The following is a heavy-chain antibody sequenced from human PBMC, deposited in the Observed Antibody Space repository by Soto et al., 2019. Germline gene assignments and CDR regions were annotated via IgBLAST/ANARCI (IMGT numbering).Heavy chain of an antibody. J-gene: IGHJ4*02. CDR3: ARPFYYDSSGYYFFDY. CDR1: GYSFTSYW. CDR2: IYPGDSDT. V-gene: IGHV5-51*01. Sequence: GESLKISCKVSGYSFTSYWIGWVRQMPGKGLEWMGIIYPGDSDTRYSPSFQGQVTISADKSISTAYLQWSSLKASDTAMYYCARPFYYDSSGYYFFDYWGQGTLVTVSS. D-gene: IGHD3-22*01.